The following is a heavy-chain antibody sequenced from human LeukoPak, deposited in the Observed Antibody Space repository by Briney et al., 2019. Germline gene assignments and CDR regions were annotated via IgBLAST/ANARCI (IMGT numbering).Heavy chain of an antibody. J-gene: IGHJ4*02. Sequence: SETLSLTCTVSGGSISSGGYYWSWIRQHPGKGLEWIGYIYYSGSTYYNPSLKSRVTISVDTSKNEFSLKLSSVTAADTAVYYCARMSYETVTLDYWGQGTLVPVSS. CDR2: IYYSGST. V-gene: IGHV4-31*03. CDR3: ARMSYETVTLDY. CDR1: GGSISSGGYY. D-gene: IGHD4-17*01.